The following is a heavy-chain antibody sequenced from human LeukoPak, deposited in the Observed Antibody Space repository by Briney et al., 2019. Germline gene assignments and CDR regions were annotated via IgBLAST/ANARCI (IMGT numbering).Heavy chain of an antibody. CDR3: ARRAGSYSHSYDY. J-gene: IGHJ4*02. Sequence: GGSLRLSCAASGFTFSSYGMSWVRQAPGKGLEWVSAISTTGGTTYYAGSVKGRFTISRDNSRNTLYLQVNSLRAEDTAIYYCARRAGSYSHSYDYWGQGTLVTVSS. CDR1: GFTFSSYG. D-gene: IGHD2-15*01. V-gene: IGHV3-23*01. CDR2: ISTTGGTT.